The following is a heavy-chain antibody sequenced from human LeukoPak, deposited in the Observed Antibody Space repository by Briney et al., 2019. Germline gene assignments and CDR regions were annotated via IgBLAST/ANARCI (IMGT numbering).Heavy chain of an antibody. CDR3: AREAPLYCSSTSCYTYYYYYMDV. CDR2: IYYSGST. CDR1: GGSISSYY. V-gene: IGHV4-59*01. J-gene: IGHJ6*03. Sequence: SETLSLTCTVSGGSISSYYWSWIRQPPGKGLEWIGYIYYSGSTNYNPSLKSRVTTSVDTSQNQFSLKLSSVTAADTAVYYCAREAPLYCSSTSCYTYYYYYMDVWGKGTTVTVSS. D-gene: IGHD2-2*02.